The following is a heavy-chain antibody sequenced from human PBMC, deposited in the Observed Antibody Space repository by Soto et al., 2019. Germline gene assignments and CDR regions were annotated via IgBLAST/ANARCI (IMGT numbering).Heavy chain of an antibody. V-gene: IGHV1-24*01. CDR2: FDPEDGET. J-gene: IGHJ4*02. CDR1: GYTLTELS. Sequence: QVQLVQSGAEVKKPGASVKVSCKVSGYTLTELSMHWVRQAPGKGLEWMGGFDPEDGETIYAQKFQGRVTMAEDTSTDTAYMELSSLRSEDTAVYYCATGHITMVRGVTEKSKYYFDYWGQGTLVTVSS. D-gene: IGHD3-10*01. CDR3: ATGHITMVRGVTEKSKYYFDY.